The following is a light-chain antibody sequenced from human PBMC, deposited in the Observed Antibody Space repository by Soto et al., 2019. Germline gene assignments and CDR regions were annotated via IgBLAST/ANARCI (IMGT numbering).Light chain of an antibody. CDR3: QQTSGFPLT. CDR2: AAS. J-gene: IGKJ4*01. CDR1: QGITNR. V-gene: IGKV1-12*01. Sequence: DIQMTQSPSSVSASVGDSLTITCRASQGITNRVAWYQHKPGRAPKLLIYAASRFQSGVPSRFSGSGSGTEFTLTISSLQPEDFGTYYCQQTSGFPLTLGGGTKVEIK.